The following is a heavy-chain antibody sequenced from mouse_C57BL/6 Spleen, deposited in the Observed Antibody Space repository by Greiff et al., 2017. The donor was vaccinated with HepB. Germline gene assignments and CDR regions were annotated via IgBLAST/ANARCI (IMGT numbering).Heavy chain of an antibody. Sequence: QVQLQQPGAELVRPGSSVKLSCKASGYTFTSYWMDWVKQRPGQGLEWIGNIYPSDSETHYNQKFKDKATLTVDKSSSTAYMQLSSLTSEDSAVYYGARGGYDYDRGYFDDWGQGTTLTVSS. V-gene: IGHV1-61*01. CDR2: IYPSDSET. D-gene: IGHD2-4*01. CDR3: ARGGYDYDRGYFDD. CDR1: GYTFTSYW. J-gene: IGHJ2*01.